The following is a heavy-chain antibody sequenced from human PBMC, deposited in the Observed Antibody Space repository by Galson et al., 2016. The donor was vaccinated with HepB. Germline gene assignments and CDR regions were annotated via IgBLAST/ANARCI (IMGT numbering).Heavy chain of an antibody. Sequence: SVKVSCKASGYTFTSYTISWVRQAPGQGLEWMGWISAYNGNTNYAKNLQGRVTMTTDTSTSQVSMELRSLRSDDTAVYYCVRVAVAMTTVGPFDYWGQGTLDIVSS. D-gene: IGHD4-11*01. CDR3: VRVAVAMTTVGPFDY. CDR2: ISAYNGNT. CDR1: GYTFTSYT. V-gene: IGHV1-18*01. J-gene: IGHJ4*02.